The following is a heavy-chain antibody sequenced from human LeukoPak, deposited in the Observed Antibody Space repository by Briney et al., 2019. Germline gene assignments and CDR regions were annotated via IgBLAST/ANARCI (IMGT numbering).Heavy chain of an antibody. CDR3: ARHRRQWLERPPGYYFDY. CDR1: GGSISSYY. CDR2: IYYSGST. J-gene: IGHJ4*02. D-gene: IGHD1-1*01. V-gene: IGHV4-59*08. Sequence: SETLSLTCTVSGGSISSYYRSWIRQPPGKGLEWIGYIYYSGSTNYNPSLKSRVTISVDTSKNQFSLKLSSVTAADTAVYYCARHRRQWLERPPGYYFDYWGQGTLVTVSS.